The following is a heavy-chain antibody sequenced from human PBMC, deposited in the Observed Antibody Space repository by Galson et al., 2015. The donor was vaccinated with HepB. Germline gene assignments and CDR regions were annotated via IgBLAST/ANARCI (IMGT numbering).Heavy chain of an antibody. CDR3: AGAKDSNFDY. CDR1: GDSVSSNRVT. Sequence: CAISGDSVSSNRVTWDWIRQSPSRGLEWLGRTYYRSKWYYDYAVSVKTRITINPDTSKNQLSLQLNSVSPEDTAVYYCAGAKDSNFDYWGQGTLVSVSS. J-gene: IGHJ4*02. V-gene: IGHV6-1*01. D-gene: IGHD3-22*01. CDR2: TYYRSKWYY.